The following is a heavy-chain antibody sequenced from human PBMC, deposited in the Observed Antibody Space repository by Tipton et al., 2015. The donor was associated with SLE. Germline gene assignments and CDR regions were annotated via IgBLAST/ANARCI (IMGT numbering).Heavy chain of an antibody. D-gene: IGHD3-3*01. CDR2: KYYSGGT. V-gene: IGHV4-59*12. CDR3: ARPLLPYDFWSGSSRRAMDV. Sequence: TLSLTCSVSNGSIGSDYWTWIRQPPGKGLEWIGYKYYSGGTNSNPSLRSRVTISIDMSKNQFSLKLSSVTAADTAVYYCARPLLPYDFWSGSSRRAMDVWGQGTTVTVSS. J-gene: IGHJ6*02. CDR1: NGSIGSDY.